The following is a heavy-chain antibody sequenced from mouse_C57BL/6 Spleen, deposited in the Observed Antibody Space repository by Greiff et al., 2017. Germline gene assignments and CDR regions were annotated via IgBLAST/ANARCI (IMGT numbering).Heavy chain of an antibody. J-gene: IGHJ2*01. V-gene: IGHV7-3*01. CDR2: IRNKANGYTT. CDR1: GFTFTDYY. CDR3: ARYYDYGVVDY. Sequence: EVQVVESGGGLVQPGGSLSLSCAASGFTFTDYYMSWVRQPPGKALEWLGFIRNKANGYTTEYSASVKGRFTISRDNSQSILYLQMNALRAEDSATYYCARYYDYGVVDYWGQGTTLTVSS. D-gene: IGHD2-4*01.